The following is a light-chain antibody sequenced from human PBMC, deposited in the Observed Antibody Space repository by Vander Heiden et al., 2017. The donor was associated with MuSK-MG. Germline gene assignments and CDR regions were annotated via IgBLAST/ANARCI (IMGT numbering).Light chain of an antibody. J-gene: IGKJ4*01. CDR1: QSLLHSDGNTY. CDR2: EVS. V-gene: IGKV2D-29*01. CDR3: CQSVPLPLT. Sequence: DIVMTQTPLSLSVTPGQPASISCKSSQSLLHSDGNTYLYWYLQKAGQPPQLLMFEVSHRFSAVPDRFSGSGSGTDFTLKIRRVDAEDVGVYYCCQSVPLPLTFGGGTKVEIK.